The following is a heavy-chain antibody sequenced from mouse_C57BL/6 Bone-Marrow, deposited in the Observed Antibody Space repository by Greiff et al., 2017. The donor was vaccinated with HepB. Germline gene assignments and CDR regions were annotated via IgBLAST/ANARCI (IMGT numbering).Heavy chain of an antibody. CDR2: INPYNGGT. Sequence: EVQRVESGPVLVKPGASVKMSCKASGYTFTDYYMNWVKQSHGKSLEWIGVINPYNGGTSYNQKFKGKATLTVDKSSSTAYMELNSLTSEDSAVYYCARRNYGFAYWGQGTLVTVSA. D-gene: IGHD1-1*01. J-gene: IGHJ3*01. V-gene: IGHV1-19*01. CDR1: GYTFTDYY. CDR3: ARRNYGFAY.